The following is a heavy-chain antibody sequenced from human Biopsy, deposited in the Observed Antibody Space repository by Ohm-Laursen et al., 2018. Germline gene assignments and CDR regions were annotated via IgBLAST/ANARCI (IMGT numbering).Heavy chain of an antibody. J-gene: IGHJ5*02. CDR3: ARDYDTSGYYYVS. V-gene: IGHV4-39*01. Sequence: GTLSLTCTVSGGSISNNNYYWGWIRQPPGKGLEWIGSIFYRGSTHYKPSLKSRLNISVDTSKNQFSLKLSSVTAADTAVYYCARDYDTSGYYYVSWGQGTLVTVSS. CDR2: IFYRGST. D-gene: IGHD3-22*01. CDR1: GGSISNNNYY.